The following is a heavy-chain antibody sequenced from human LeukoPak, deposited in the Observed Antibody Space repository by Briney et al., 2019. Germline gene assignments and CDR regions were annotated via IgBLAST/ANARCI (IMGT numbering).Heavy chain of an antibody. CDR2: INHSGST. D-gene: IGHD6-19*01. V-gene: IGHV4-30-2*06. Sequence: SQTLSLTCAVSGGSISNGGYSWSWIRQSPGKGLEWIGEINHSGSTNYNPSLKSRVTISVDTSKNQFSLKLSSVTAADTAVYYCARDWRGSGWYLAFDYWGQGTLVTVSS. CDR1: GGSISNGGYS. J-gene: IGHJ4*02. CDR3: ARDWRGSGWYLAFDY.